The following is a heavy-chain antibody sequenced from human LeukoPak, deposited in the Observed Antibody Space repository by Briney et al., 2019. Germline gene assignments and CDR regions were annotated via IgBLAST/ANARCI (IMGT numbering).Heavy chain of an antibody. V-gene: IGHV4-59*01. CDR2: IYYSGST. Sequence: ASETLSLTCTVSGGSISNYYWSWIRQPPGTGLEWMGYIYYSGSTNYNPSLKSPVTISIDTSKNQFSLKLSSVTAADTAVYYCARDMGYCGSTSCSFGSHYYYMDVWGKGTTVTVSS. D-gene: IGHD2-2*01. J-gene: IGHJ6*03. CDR1: GGSISNYY. CDR3: ARDMGYCGSTSCSFGSHYYYMDV.